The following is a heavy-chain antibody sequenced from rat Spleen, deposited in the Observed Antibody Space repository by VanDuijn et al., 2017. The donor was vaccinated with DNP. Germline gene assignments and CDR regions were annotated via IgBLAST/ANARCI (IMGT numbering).Heavy chain of an antibody. V-gene: IGHV6-6*01. CDR3: ACNYGSYFDY. CDR1: GITFSTAW. Sequence: EVQVMESGGGLVQPGNSLKLSCATSGITFSTAWMYWYRQFPEKRLEWVARIKAKSDNYATDYTESVKGRFTISRDDSKSSFYLKMNNLKEEDTAIYYCACNYGSYFDYWGQGVMVTVSS. J-gene: IGHJ2*01. D-gene: IGHD1-3*01. CDR2: IKAKSDNYAT.